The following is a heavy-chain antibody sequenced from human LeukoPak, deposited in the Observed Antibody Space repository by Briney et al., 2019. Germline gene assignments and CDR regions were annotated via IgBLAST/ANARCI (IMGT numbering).Heavy chain of an antibody. CDR1: GFTFSSYA. Sequence: GGSLRLSCAASGFTFSSYAMSWVRQAPGKGLEWVSVIYSSDNTYYIDSVKGRFTISRDNSKNTLYLQMNSLRAEDTAVYYCAGRRVLDASFDYWGQGTLVTVSS. J-gene: IGHJ4*02. CDR3: AGRRVLDASFDY. D-gene: IGHD3-16*01. CDR2: IYSSDNT. V-gene: IGHV3-66*02.